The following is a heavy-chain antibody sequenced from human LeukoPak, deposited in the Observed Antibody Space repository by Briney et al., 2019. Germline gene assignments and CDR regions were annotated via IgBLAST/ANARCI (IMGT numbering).Heavy chain of an antibody. V-gene: IGHV3-9*01. CDR1: GFTFDDYA. CDR2: ITWNRDNI. J-gene: IGHJ6*02. D-gene: IGHD2-15*01. CDR3: AKDLGSAITSALVLDV. Sequence: GKSLRLSCAASGFTFDDYAMHWVRQAPGKGLEWVSGITWNRDNIGYGDSVKGRFTISRDNVKNALYLQMTSLRPEDTALYYCAKDLGSAITSALVLDVWGQGTTVIVSS.